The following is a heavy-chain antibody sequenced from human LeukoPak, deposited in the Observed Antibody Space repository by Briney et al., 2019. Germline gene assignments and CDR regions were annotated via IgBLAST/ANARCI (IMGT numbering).Heavy chain of an antibody. CDR1: GGTFSSYA. CDR3: ARGKYSCGSFDY. CDR2: IIPIFGTA. Sequence: ASVKVSCKASGGTFSSYAISWVRQAPGQGLEWMGGIIPIFGTANYAQKFQGRVTITADKSTSTAYMELSSLRSEDTAVYYCARGKYSCGSFDYWGQGTLVTVSS. D-gene: IGHD5-18*01. J-gene: IGHJ4*02. V-gene: IGHV1-69*06.